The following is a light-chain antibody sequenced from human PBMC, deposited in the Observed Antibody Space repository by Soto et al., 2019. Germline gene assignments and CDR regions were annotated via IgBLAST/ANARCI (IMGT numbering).Light chain of an antibody. J-gene: IGLJ3*02. CDR2: SKI. CDR1: SSNIGSND. Sequence: QSVLTQPPSASETPGHTVTISCSGTSSNIGSNDVNWYQQLPGTAPKLLIYSKIQRPSGVPDRFSGSRSDTSASLAISGLQSEDEAVYYCAAWDDTMSGPVFGGGTKVTVL. CDR3: AAWDDTMSGPV. V-gene: IGLV1-44*01.